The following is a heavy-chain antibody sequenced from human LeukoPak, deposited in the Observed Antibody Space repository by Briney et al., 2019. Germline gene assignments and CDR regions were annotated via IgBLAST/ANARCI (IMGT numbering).Heavy chain of an antibody. CDR3: ARRLTQYDCFDP. J-gene: IGHJ5*02. D-gene: IGHD2-2*01. CDR1: GDSVSSNSVT. V-gene: IGHV6-1*01. Sequence: SQTLSLTCAISGDSVSSNSVTWDWIRQSPSRGLEWLGRTYYRSTWYNDYAVSVRGRITVNPDTSKNQFSLHLNSVTPEDAAVYYCARRLTQYDCFDPWGQGILVTVSS. CDR2: TYYRSTWYN.